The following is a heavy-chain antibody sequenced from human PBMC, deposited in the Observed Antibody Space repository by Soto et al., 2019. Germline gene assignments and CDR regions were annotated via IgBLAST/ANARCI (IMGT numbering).Heavy chain of an antibody. V-gene: IGHV4-4*02. J-gene: IGHJ4*02. CDR2: IYHSGST. CDR1: GGSISSSNW. CDR3: ARGAERTQLRYLDWVCGF. Sequence: PSETLSLTCAVSGGSISSSNWWSWVRQPPGKGLEWIGEIYHSGSTNYNPSLKSRVTISLNKSKNQFSLKLSSVTAADTAVYYCARGAERTQLRYLDWVCGFWGQGTPVTVSS. D-gene: IGHD3-9*01.